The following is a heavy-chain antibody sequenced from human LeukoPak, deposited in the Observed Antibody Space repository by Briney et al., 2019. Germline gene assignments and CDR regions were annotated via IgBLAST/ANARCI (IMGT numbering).Heavy chain of an antibody. J-gene: IGHJ5*02. D-gene: IGHD3-16*02. V-gene: IGHV4-59*01. CDR3: ARGNDYVWGSYRQHDWFDP. CDR1: GGSFSGYY. Sequence: PSETLSLTCAVYGGSFSGYYWSWIRQPPGKGLEWIGYIYYSGSTNYNPSLKSRVTISVDTSKNQFSLKLSSVTAADTAVYYCARGNDYVWGSYRQHDWFDPWGQGTLVTVSS. CDR2: IYYSGST.